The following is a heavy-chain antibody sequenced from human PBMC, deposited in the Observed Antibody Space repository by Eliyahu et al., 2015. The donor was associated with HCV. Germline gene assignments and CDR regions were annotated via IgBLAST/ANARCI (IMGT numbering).Heavy chain of an antibody. CDR2: ISGSGSTT. V-gene: IGHV3-11*01. J-gene: IGHJ4*02. Sequence: QVQLVESGGGLVKPGGSLRLSCAGSQFTFSDYYMSWIRQAPGKGLEWVSYISGSGSTTYYADSVKGRFTISRDNAKNSLYLQMNSLRAEDTAVYYCARAPGWLNSELSDYWGQGNLVTVSS. CDR3: ARAPGWLNSELSDY. CDR1: QFTFSDYY. D-gene: IGHD5-18*01.